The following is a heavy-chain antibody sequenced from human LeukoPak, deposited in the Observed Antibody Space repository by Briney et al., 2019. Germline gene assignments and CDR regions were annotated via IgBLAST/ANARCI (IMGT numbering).Heavy chain of an antibody. D-gene: IGHD5-18*01. V-gene: IGHV4-34*01. CDR1: GGSFSGYY. CDR2: INHSGST. J-gene: IGHJ4*02. Sequence: PSETLSLTCAAYGGSFSGYYWSWIRQPPGKGLEWIGEINHSGSTNYNPSLKSRVTISVDTSKNQFSLKLSSVTAADTAVYYCARLSLRPIYSYGYLGNDYWGQGTLVTVSS. CDR3: ARLSLRPIYSYGYLGNDY.